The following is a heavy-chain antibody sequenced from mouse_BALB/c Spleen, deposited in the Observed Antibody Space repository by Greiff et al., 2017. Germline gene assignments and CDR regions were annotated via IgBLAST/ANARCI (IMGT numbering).Heavy chain of an antibody. CDR3: ARGGRYGSSLYYAMDY. Sequence: QVQLKESGPGLVAPSQSLSITCTVSGFSLTGYGVNWVRQPPGKGLEWLGMIWGDGSTDYNSALKSRLSISKDNSKSQVFLKMNSLQTDDTARYYCARGGRYGSSLYYAMDYWGQGTSVTVSS. CDR1: GFSLTGYG. V-gene: IGHV2-6-7*01. D-gene: IGHD1-1*01. J-gene: IGHJ4*01. CDR2: IWGDGST.